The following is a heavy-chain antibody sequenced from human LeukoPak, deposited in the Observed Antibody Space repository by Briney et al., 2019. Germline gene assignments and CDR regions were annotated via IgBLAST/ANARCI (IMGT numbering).Heavy chain of an antibody. Sequence: GASVKVSCKASGGTFSSYAISWVRQAPGQGLEWMGRIIPIFGTANYAQKFQGRVTITTDESTSTAYMELSSLRSEDTAMYYCARDRGRDGYNLWGQGTLVTVS. CDR1: GGTFSSYA. V-gene: IGHV1-69*05. J-gene: IGHJ4*02. CDR2: IIPIFGTA. D-gene: IGHD5-24*01. CDR3: ARDRGRDGYNL.